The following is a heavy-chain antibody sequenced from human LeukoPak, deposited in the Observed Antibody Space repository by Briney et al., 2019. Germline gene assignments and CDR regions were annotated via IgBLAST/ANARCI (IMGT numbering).Heavy chain of an antibody. CDR3: ARAAYSRSYYPDHWYFDL. CDR2: IYHSGST. D-gene: IGHD1-26*01. Sequence: PSETLSLTCTVSGYSISSGYYWGWIRQPPGKGLEWIGSIYHSGSTYYNPSLKSRVTISVDTSKNQFSLKLSSVTAADTAVYYCARAAYSRSYYPDHWYFDLWGRGTLVTVSS. CDR1: GYSISSGYY. J-gene: IGHJ2*01. V-gene: IGHV4-38-2*02.